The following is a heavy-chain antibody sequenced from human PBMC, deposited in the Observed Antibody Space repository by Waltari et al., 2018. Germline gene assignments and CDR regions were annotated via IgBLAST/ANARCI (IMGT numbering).Heavy chain of an antibody. CDR3: ARYRICSSSWCNWFDP. V-gene: IGHV4-39*07. Sequence: QLQLQESGPGLVKPSETLSLTCTVSGGSISSSSYYWGWIRQPPGKGLEWIGSIYYSGSTYYNPSLKSRVTISVDTSKNQFSLKLSSVTAADTAVYYWARYRICSSSWCNWFDPWGQGTLVTVSS. CDR2: IYYSGST. J-gene: IGHJ5*02. D-gene: IGHD6-13*01. CDR1: GGSISSSSYY.